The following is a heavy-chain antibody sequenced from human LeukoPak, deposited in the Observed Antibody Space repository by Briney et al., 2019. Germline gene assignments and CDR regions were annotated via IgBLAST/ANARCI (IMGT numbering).Heavy chain of an antibody. V-gene: IGHV3-66*01. CDR3: ARVVIRPYYFDY. CDR2: IYSGGIT. D-gene: IGHD4-23*01. CDR1: GFTVSSNN. J-gene: IGHJ4*02. Sequence: PGGSLRLSCAASGFTVSSNNMTWARQAPGKGLEWVSVIYSGGITDYAYSVKGRFTISRDNSKNTLHLQMNNLRAEDTAVYYCARVVIRPYYFDYWGQGTLVTVSS.